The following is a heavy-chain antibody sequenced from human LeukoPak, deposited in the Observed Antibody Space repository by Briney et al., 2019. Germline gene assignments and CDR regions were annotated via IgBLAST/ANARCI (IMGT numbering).Heavy chain of an antibody. CDR1: GGSLSSYY. J-gene: IGHJ4*02. V-gene: IGHV4-4*07. Sequence: SETLSLTCTVSGGSLSSYYWSWIRQPAGKGLEWIGRIYTSGSTNYNPSLKSRVTMSVDTSKNQFSLKLSSVTAADTAVYYCARDLNWYSGSLFDYWGQGTLVTVSS. CDR2: IYTSGST. D-gene: IGHD1-26*01. CDR3: ARDLNWYSGSLFDY.